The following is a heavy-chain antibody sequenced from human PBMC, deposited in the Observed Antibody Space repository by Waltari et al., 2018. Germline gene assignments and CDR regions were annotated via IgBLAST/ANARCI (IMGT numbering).Heavy chain of an antibody. V-gene: IGHV4-39*01. J-gene: IGHJ4*01. Sequence: QLLLQESGPGLVKPSETLSLTCNVSGDSITNTKSYWAWIRQPPGKGLEWLGGISNTGSSPYNTSLMSRVAMSVKTSKTLLSLRLTSVAAADTDRSSCARRPDWKSAFDHWGHGTLVTVSS. CDR3: ARRPDWKSAFDH. D-gene: IGHD1-1*01. CDR1: GDSITNTKSY. CDR2: ISNTGSS.